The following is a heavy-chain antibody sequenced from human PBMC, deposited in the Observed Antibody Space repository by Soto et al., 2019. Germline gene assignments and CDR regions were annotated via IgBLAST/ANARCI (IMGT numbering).Heavy chain of an antibody. V-gene: IGHV4-59*02. J-gene: IGHJ4*02. CDR2: VYYSGST. Sequence: SETLSLTCTVSGGSVSSYSWTWVRQPPGKGLEWIGYVYYSGSTHYNPSLKSRVTISLDTSKNQFSPKLTSVTAADTAMYFCASSPPAMVAPNIWGQGTLVTVSS. D-gene: IGHD5-18*01. CDR3: ASSPPAMVAPNI. CDR1: GGSVSSYS.